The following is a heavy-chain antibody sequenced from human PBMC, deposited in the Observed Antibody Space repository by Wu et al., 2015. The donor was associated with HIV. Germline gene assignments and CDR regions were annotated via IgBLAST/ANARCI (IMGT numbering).Heavy chain of an antibody. CDR1: GGTLNNHA. CDR2: TIPVFGTI. CDR3: ARDLCVRGVCYRSPGDWFDP. J-gene: IGHJ5*02. Sequence: QVHLVQSGAEVKKPGSSVKVSCKASGGTLNNHAVSWVRQAPGQGLEWMAGTIPVFGTINYAQKFQGRVAITADESTDTAYMELSGLRFEDTAVYYCARDLCVRGVCYRSPGDWFDPVGPGNPGHRLL. V-gene: IGHV1-69*12. D-gene: IGHD2-8*02.